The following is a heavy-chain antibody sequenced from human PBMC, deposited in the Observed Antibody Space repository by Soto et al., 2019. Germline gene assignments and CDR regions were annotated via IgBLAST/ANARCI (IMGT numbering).Heavy chain of an antibody. D-gene: IGHD2-8*01. CDR1: GYTFTSYG. CDR3: ASGRTYRTNGVCSVYGIDV. V-gene: IGHV1-18*01. J-gene: IGHJ6*02. CDR2: ISAYNGNT. Sequence: QVQLVQSGAEVKKPGASVKVSCKASGYTFTSYGISWVRQAPGQGLEWMGWISAYNGNTNYAQKLQGRVTKTTDTPXXXNXPELRSLRSDDTAVYYCASGRTYRTNGVCSVYGIDVWGQGTTVTVAS.